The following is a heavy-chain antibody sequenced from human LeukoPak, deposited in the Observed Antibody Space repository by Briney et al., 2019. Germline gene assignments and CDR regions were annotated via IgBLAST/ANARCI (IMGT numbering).Heavy chain of an antibody. CDR1: GFTFSSYS. CDR3: ARGPIPDY. Sequence: GGSLRLSCAASGFTFSSYSMNWVRQAPGKGLEWVSSISSSSSYMYYADSVKGRFTISRDNAKNSLYLQMNSLRAEDTAVYYCARGPIPDYWGQGTLVTVSS. J-gene: IGHJ4*02. CDR2: ISSSSSYM. D-gene: IGHD2-2*02. V-gene: IGHV3-21*01.